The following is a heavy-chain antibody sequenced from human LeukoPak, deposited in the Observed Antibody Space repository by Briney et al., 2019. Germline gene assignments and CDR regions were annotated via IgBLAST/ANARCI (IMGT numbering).Heavy chain of an antibody. V-gene: IGHV1-18*01. D-gene: IGHD1-26*01. CDR1: GYTFPRYG. J-gene: IGHJ3*02. CDR3: ARALYLTGSRDDAFDI. CDR2: ISAYNGNT. Sequence: GASVEVSCKASGYTFPRYGISWVRQAPGQGLEWMAWISAYNGNTDYAQKFQGRVTMTTDTSTSTAYMELRSLRSDDTAVYYCARALYLTGSRDDAFDIWGQGTVVTVSS.